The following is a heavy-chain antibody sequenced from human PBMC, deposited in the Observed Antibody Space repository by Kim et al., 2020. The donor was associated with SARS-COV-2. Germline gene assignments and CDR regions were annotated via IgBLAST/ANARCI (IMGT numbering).Heavy chain of an antibody. Sequence: AAPMKGRFTISRDDSKNTLCLQMNSLKSEDTAVYYCTKHIAAVAAYGMDVWGQGTTVTVSS. V-gene: IGHV3-15*01. J-gene: IGHJ6*02. CDR3: TKHIAAVAAYGMDV. D-gene: IGHD6-13*01.